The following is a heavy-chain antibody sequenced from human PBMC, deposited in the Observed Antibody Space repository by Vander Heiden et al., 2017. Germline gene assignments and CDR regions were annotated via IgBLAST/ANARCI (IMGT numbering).Heavy chain of an antibody. J-gene: IGHJ5*02. CDR2: IIPILGIA. CDR3: ARGVGIAAAGTEGWFDP. D-gene: IGHD6-13*01. V-gene: IGHV1-69*10. CDR1: GGTFSSYA. Sequence: QVQLVQSGAEVKKPGSSVKVSCKASGGTFSSYAISWVRQGPGQGLEWMGGIIPILGIANYAQKFQGRVTITADKSTSTAYMELSSLRSEDTAVYYCARGVGIAAAGTEGWFDPWGQGTLVTVSS.